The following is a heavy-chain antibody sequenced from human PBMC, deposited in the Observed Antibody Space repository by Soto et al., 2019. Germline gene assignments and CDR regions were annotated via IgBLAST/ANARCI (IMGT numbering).Heavy chain of an antibody. J-gene: IGHJ6*02. CDR3: ARSVDSSGWYGYYFYGMDV. D-gene: IGHD6-19*01. Sequence: QVQLVQSGAEVKKPGASVKVSCKASGYTFTSYGISWVRQAPGQGLEWMGWISAYNGNTNYAQKHQGRVTMTTDTSTSTAYMELRSLSSDDTAVYYCARSVDSSGWYGYYFYGMDVWGQGTTVTVSS. V-gene: IGHV1-18*01. CDR2: ISAYNGNT. CDR1: GYTFTSYG.